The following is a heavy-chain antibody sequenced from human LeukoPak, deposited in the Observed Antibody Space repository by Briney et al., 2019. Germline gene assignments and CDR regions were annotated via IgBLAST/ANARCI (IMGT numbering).Heavy chain of an antibody. CDR1: GGSFSGYY. CDR2: INHSGST. Sequence: TSETLSLTCAVYGGSFSGYYWSWIRQPPGKGLEWIGEINHSGSTNYNPSLKSRVTISVDTSKNQFSLKLSSVTAADTAVYYCARFPIRGVREGVLVRRGRTDAFDIWGQGTMVTVSS. CDR3: ARFPIRGVREGVLVRRGRTDAFDI. J-gene: IGHJ3*02. D-gene: IGHD3-10*01. V-gene: IGHV4-34*01.